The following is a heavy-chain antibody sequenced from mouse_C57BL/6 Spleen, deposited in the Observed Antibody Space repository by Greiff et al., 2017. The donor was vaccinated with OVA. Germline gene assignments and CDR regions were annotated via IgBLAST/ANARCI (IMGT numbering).Heavy chain of an antibody. Sequence: EVQLQQSGPELVKPGASVKMSCKASGYTFTDYNMHWVKQSHGKSLEWIGYINPNNGGTSYNQKFKGKATLTVNKSSSTAYMELRSPTSEDSAVYYCARMGVVAHYFDYWGQGTTLTGSS. J-gene: IGHJ2*01. CDR2: INPNNGGT. V-gene: IGHV1-22*01. CDR3: ARMGVVAHYFDY. CDR1: GYTFTDYN. D-gene: IGHD1-1*01.